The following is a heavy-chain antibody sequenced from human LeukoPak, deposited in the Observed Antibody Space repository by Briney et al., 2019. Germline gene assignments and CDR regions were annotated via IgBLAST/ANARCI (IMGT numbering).Heavy chain of an antibody. V-gene: IGHV3-23*01. D-gene: IGHD5-24*01. CDR3: ANQRWLQFFSFDY. CDR2: ISGSGGTT. Sequence: QPGGSLRLSCAASGFTFDDYAMRWVRQAPGKGLEWVSAISGSGGTTYYADSVKGRFTISRDNSKNTMYLQMNSLRNEDTAVYYCANQRWLQFFSFDYWGQGTLVTVSS. J-gene: IGHJ4*02. CDR1: GFTFDDYA.